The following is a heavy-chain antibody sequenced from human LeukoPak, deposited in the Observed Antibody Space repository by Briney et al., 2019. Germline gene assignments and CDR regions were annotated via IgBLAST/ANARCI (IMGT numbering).Heavy chain of an antibody. V-gene: IGHV4-31*01. CDR2: IFSRGIT. J-gene: IGHJ4*02. CDR1: GGSFSGTDYY. D-gene: IGHD4-17*01. CDR3: ARFRVGDVRFLHS. Sequence: SETLSLTCTVSGGSFSGTDYYWTWLRQHPGKGLEWIVYIFSRGITYSNPSLKSLVAMSVYTSTNQFSLMVTPVTAAASAFYFCARFRVGDVRFLHSWGQGTLVSDSS.